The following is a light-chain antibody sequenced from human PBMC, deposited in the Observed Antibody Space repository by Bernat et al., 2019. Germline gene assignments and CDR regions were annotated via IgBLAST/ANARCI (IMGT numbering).Light chain of an antibody. CDR3: SAWDSSLSAWV. Sequence: QAGLTQPPSVSKGLRETATLTCSGNSNNVGYQGAAWLQQHQGHPPKLLSYRNHNWPSGISERFSASRSGNTASLTITGLQPEDEADYYCSAWDSSLSAWVFGGGTKLTVL. J-gene: IGLJ3*02. CDR1: SNNVGYQG. V-gene: IGLV10-54*04. CDR2: RNH.